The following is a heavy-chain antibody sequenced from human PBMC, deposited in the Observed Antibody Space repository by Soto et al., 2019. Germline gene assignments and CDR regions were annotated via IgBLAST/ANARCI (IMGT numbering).Heavy chain of an antibody. CDR3: AKSSGGYDFWSGYFDY. CDR1: GFTFSSYA. Sequence: GGSVRLSCAASGFTFSSYAMSWVRQAPGKGLEWVSAISGSGGSTYYADSVKGRFTISRDNSKNTLYLQMNSLRAEDTAVYYCAKSSGGYDFWSGYFDYWGQGTLVTVSS. CDR2: ISGSGGST. J-gene: IGHJ4*02. D-gene: IGHD3-3*01. V-gene: IGHV3-23*01.